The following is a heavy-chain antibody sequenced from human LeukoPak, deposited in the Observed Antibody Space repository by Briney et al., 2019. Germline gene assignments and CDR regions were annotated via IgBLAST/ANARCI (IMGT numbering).Heavy chain of an antibody. Sequence: GASVKVSCKASGYTFTGYYMHWVRQAPGQGLEWMGWINPNSGGTNYAQKFQGRVTMTRDTSISTAYMELSSLRSDDTAVYYCARDTLPYYYDSSGLATDYWGQGTLVTVSS. J-gene: IGHJ4*02. D-gene: IGHD3-22*01. CDR3: ARDTLPYYYDSSGLATDY. CDR2: INPNSGGT. CDR1: GYTFTGYY. V-gene: IGHV1-2*02.